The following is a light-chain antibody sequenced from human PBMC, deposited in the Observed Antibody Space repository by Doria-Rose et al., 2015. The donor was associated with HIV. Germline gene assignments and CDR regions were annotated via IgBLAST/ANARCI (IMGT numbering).Light chain of an antibody. J-gene: IGKJ1*01. CDR2: GAS. V-gene: IGKV3-20*01. CDR3: HQYASSRT. CDR1: QSVSANY. Sequence: TQSPGTLSLSPGERATLSCRASQSVSANYLAWYQQRPGQSPRLLIYGASSKATDIPDRFSGSRSGTDFTPTISRLEPEDFAVYYCHQYASSRTFGQGTKVEIK.